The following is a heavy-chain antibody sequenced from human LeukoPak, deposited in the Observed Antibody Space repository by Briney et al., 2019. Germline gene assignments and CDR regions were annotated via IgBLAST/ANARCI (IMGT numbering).Heavy chain of an antibody. D-gene: IGHD1-7*01. V-gene: IGHV4-59*10. J-gene: IGHJ4*02. Sequence: SETLSLTCAVYGGSFSGYYWSWIRQPAGKGLEWIGRIYTSGSTNYNPSLKSRVTISVDTSKNQFSLKLSSVTAADTAVYYCARVPYNWNYGYFDYWGQGTLVTVSS. CDR1: GGSFSGYY. CDR3: ARVPYNWNYGYFDY. CDR2: IYTSGST.